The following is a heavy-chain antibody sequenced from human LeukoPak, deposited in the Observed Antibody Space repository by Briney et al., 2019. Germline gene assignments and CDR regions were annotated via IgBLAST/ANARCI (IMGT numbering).Heavy chain of an antibody. CDR1: GGSISSYY. V-gene: IGHV4-4*07. CDR3: AREILGGWYFDY. CDR2: IYTSGST. J-gene: IGHJ4*02. D-gene: IGHD6-19*01. Sequence: SETLSLTCTVSGGSISSYYWSWLRQPAGKGLEWIGRIYTSGSTNYNPSLKSRVTMSVDTSKNQFSLKLSSVTAADAAVYYCAREILGGWYFDYWGQGTLVTVSS.